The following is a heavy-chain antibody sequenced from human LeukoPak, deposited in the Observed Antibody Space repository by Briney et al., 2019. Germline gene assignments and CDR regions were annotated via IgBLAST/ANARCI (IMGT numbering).Heavy chain of an antibody. D-gene: IGHD6-13*01. J-gene: IGHJ6*02. CDR1: GFTFSSYA. CDR2: ISNIGDSG. Sequence: PGGSLRLSCAASGFTFSSYAMSRVRQAPGKGLEWVSSISNIGDSGIYADSVKGRFTMSRDNSKNTLSLQMNSLRAGDTAVYYCARDVPLSSSWGTGSLAVWGQGTTVTVSS. CDR3: ARDVPLSSSWGTGSLAV. V-gene: IGHV3-23*01.